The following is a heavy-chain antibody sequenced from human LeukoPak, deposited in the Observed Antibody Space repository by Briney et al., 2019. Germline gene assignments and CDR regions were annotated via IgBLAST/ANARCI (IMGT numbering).Heavy chain of an antibody. V-gene: IGHV4-39*07. J-gene: IGHJ6*03. CDR2: IYYSGST. D-gene: IGHD3-16*01. CDR1: GGSINSSSYY. Sequence: SETLSLTCTVSGGSINSSSYYWDWIRQPPGKGLEWIGSIYYSGSTYYNPSLKSPVTISVDTSKNQFSLKLSSVTAADTAVYYCARETSQKGAHYMDVWGKGTTVTISS. CDR3: ARETSQKGAHYMDV.